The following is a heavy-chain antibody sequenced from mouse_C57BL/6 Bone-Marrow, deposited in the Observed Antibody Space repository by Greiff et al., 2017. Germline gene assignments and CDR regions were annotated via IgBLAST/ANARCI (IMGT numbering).Heavy chain of an antibody. D-gene: IGHD3-3*01. CDR1: GYTFTSYW. J-gene: IGHJ4*01. CDR2: IYPGSGST. CDR3: ARGTAFYAMDY. V-gene: IGHV1-55*01. Sequence: QVQLQQPGAELVKPGASVKMSCKASGYTFTSYWLTWVKQRPGQGLEWIGDIYPGSGSTNYNEKFKSKATLTVDTSSSTAYMQLSSLTSEDSAVYYCARGTAFYAMDYWGQGTAVTVSS.